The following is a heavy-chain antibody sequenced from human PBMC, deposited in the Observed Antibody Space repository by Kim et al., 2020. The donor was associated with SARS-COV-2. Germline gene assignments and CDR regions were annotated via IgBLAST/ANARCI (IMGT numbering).Heavy chain of an antibody. Sequence: GGSLRLSCTASGFTVRNNYMTWVRQAPGKGLEWVSGISSNYSTNYADSVKGRFTISRDNSKNTLSLQMNTLRVEDTAMYFCASGYCTGGSCPFEYWGQGTLVTVSS. CDR1: GFTVRNNY. CDR3: ASGYCTGGSCPFEY. D-gene: IGHD2-8*02. V-gene: IGHV3-53*01. J-gene: IGHJ4*02. CDR2: ISSNYST.